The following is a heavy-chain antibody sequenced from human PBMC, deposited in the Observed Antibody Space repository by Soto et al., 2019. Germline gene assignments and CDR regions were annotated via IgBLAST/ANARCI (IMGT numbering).Heavy chain of an antibody. CDR2: INPDSGDT. J-gene: IGHJ3*01. CDR1: GYTFTGYS. CDR3: ARVAPPWGSHAFDL. Sequence: QVKLMQSGAEVKKPGASMNVSCKASGYTFTGYSMNWVRQAPGQGLEWVGGINPDSGDTNYAQKFKGRVTMTRDTSITTVYLGLSSLRSADTAVYYCARVAPPWGSHAFDLWGQGTMVTVSP. D-gene: IGHD7-27*01. V-gene: IGHV1-2*02.